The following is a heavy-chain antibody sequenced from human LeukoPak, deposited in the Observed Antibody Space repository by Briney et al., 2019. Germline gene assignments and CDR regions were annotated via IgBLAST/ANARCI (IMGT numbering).Heavy chain of an antibody. CDR2: VHYTGST. D-gene: IGHD6-19*01. V-gene: IGHV4-39*01. CDR3: AGSFRITGSGKECFDY. J-gene: IGHJ4*02. CDR1: GGSISSSSYC. Sequence: SETLSLTCTVSGGSISSSSYCWGWVRQPAGRGLEWIGGVHYTGSTYSNPSLKSRVTMSVATSKNQFSLKVTSVTAADTPVYCCAGSFRITGSGKECFDYWGRGSLVIVSS.